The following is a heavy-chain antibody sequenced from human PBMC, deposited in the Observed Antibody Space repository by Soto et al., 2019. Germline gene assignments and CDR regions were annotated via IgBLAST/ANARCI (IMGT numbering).Heavy chain of an antibody. V-gene: IGHV3-15*01. CDR3: TTGLAATYYYYGMDV. CDR2: IKSKTDGGTT. Sequence: LRLSCAASGFTFSNAWMSWVRQAPGKGLEWVGRIKSKTDGGTTDYAAPVKGRFTISRDDSKNTLYLQMNSLKTEDTAVYYCTTGLAATYYYYGMDVWGQGTTVTVSS. J-gene: IGHJ6*02. CDR1: GFTFSNAW. D-gene: IGHD2-15*01.